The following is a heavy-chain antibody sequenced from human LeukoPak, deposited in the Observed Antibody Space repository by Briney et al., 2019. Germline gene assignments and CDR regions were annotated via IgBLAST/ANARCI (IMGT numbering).Heavy chain of an antibody. Sequence: GGSLRLSCVASGFTFSSYAMTWVRQAPGKGLEWVSGLGGSGDSTYYADSVKGRFTISRDNSKNTLYLQMNSLRAEDTAVYYCASRFGEFDWGQGTLVTVSS. CDR1: GFTFSSYA. D-gene: IGHD3-10*01. J-gene: IGHJ4*02. CDR2: LGGSGDST. CDR3: ASRFGEFD. V-gene: IGHV3-23*01.